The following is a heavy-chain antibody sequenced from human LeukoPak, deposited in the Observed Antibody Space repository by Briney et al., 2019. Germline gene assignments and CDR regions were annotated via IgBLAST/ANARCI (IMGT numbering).Heavy chain of an antibody. CDR2: ISYDGSNK. D-gene: IGHD5-12*01. V-gene: IGHV3-30*18. J-gene: IGHJ5*02. CDR3: AKDPLRYSGYDYSWFDP. Sequence: PGGSLRLSCAASGFTFSSYGMHWVRQAPGKGLEWVAVISYDGSNKYYADSVKGRFTIPRDNSKNTLYLQMNSLRAEDTAVYYCAKDPLRYSGYDYSWFDPWGQGTLVTVSS. CDR1: GFTFSSYG.